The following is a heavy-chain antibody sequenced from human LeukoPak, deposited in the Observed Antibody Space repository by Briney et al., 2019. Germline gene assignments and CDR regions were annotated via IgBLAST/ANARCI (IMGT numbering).Heavy chain of an antibody. CDR1: GFTLSSYG. V-gene: IGHV3-30*18. CDR3: AKADTPKYYYDSSGYYPW. Sequence: PGKSLRLSCAASGFTLSSYGMHWVRQAPGKGLEWVAVISYDGNNKYYADSVKGRFTISRDNSKNTLYLQMNSLRAEDTAVYYCAKADTPKYYYDSSGYYPWWGQGTLVTVSS. J-gene: IGHJ4*02. D-gene: IGHD3-22*01. CDR2: ISYDGNNK.